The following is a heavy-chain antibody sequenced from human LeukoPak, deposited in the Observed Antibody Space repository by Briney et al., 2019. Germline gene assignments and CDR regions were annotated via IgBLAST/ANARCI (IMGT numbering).Heavy chain of an antibody. D-gene: IGHD3-10*01. J-gene: IGHJ4*02. CDR2: ISYDGSNK. V-gene: IGHV3-30-3*01. Sequence: GGSLRLSCAASGVTFSSYAMHWVRQAPGKGLEWVAFISYDGSNKDYADSGKGRFTISRDNSKNTLYLQMNSLRAEDTAVYYCASIPTYYYGSGSYYHFDYWGQGTLVTVSS. CDR3: ASIPTYYYGSGSYYHFDY. CDR1: GVTFSSYA.